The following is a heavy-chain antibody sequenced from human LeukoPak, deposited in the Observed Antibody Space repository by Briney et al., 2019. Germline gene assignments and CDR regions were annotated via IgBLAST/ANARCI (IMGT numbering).Heavy chain of an antibody. J-gene: IGHJ4*02. CDR3: AKGYYDSSGLSY. CDR1: GFTFSSYG. CDR2: ISYDGSNK. V-gene: IGHV3-30*18. D-gene: IGHD3-22*01. Sequence: PGRSLRLSCAASGFTFSSYGMHWVRQAPGKGLEWVAVISYDGSNKYYADSVKGRFTISRDNSKNTLYLQMNSLRAEDTAVYYCAKGYYDSSGLSYWGQGTLVTVSS.